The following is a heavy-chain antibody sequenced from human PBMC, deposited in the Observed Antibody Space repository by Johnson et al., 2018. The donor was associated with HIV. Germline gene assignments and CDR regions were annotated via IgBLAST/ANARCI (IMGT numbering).Heavy chain of an antibody. CDR1: GFPFSSYG. CDR3: AKDLGAAELTPDVVDL. J-gene: IGHJ3*01. V-gene: IGHV3-30*18. D-gene: IGHD1-7*01. Sequence: QMLLVESVGGAVQPGRSLRLSCAASGFPFSSYGMHWVRQAPGKGLEWVAVISFDGSDKYYADSVKGRFTISRDNSKNTLYLQMNSLRIDDTGVYYCAKDLGAAELTPDVVDLWGQGTMVTVSS. CDR2: ISFDGSDK.